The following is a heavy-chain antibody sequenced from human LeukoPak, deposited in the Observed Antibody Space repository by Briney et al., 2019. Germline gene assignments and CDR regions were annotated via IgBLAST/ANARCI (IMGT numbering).Heavy chain of an antibody. D-gene: IGHD6-19*01. J-gene: IGHJ5*01. Sequence: GGSLRLSCAASGFTFSSYSMNWVRQAPGKGLDWVSGISGSGGNTYYVDSVKGRFTISRDNAKNTLYLQTKSLRAEDTAVYYCAKDSSGWYHWFDSWGQGILVTVSS. CDR2: ISGSGGNT. CDR3: AKDSSGWYHWFDS. CDR1: GFTFSSYS. V-gene: IGHV3-23*01.